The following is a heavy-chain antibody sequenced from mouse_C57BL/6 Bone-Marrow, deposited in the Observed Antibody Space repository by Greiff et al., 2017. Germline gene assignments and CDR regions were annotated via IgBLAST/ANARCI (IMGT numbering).Heavy chain of an antibody. J-gene: IGHJ3*01. V-gene: IGHV1-64*01. CDR1: GYTFPSYW. Sequence: VQLQQPGAELVKPGASVKLSCKASGYTFPSYWMHWVKQRPGQGLEWIGMIHPNSGSTNYNEKFKSKATLTVDKSSSTAYMQLSSLTSEDAAVYYCARPANWAWFAYWGQGTLVTVSA. CDR2: IHPNSGST. CDR3: ARPANWAWFAY. D-gene: IGHD4-1*01.